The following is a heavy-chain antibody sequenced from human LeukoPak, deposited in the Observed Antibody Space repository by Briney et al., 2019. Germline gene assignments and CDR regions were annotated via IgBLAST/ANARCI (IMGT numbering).Heavy chain of an antibody. CDR1: GFTFSSYS. D-gene: IGHD3-22*01. CDR2: IYSGGST. Sequence: GGSLRLSCAASGFTFSSYSMNWVRQAPGKGLEWVSVIYSGGSTYYADSVKGRFTISRDNSKNTLYLQMNSLRAEDTAVYYCASYYYDSRFDYWGQGTLVTVSS. V-gene: IGHV3-66*01. J-gene: IGHJ4*02. CDR3: ASYYYDSRFDY.